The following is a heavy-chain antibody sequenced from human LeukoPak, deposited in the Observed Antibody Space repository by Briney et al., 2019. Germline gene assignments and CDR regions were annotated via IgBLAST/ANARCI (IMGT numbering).Heavy chain of an antibody. D-gene: IGHD3-10*01. CDR3: ASRWFGATAGPFDY. J-gene: IGHJ4*02. CDR2: INPNSGGT. CDR1: GYTFTGYY. V-gene: IGHV1-2*02. Sequence: ASVKVSCKASGYTFTGYYMHWVRQAPGQGLEWMGWINPNSGGTNYAQKFQGRVTMTRDTSISTAYMELSRLRSDDTAVYYCASRWFGATAGPFDYWGQGTLVTVSS.